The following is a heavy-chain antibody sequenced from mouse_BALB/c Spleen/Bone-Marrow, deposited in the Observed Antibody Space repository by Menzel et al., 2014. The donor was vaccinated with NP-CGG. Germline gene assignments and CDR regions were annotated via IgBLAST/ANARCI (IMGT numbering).Heavy chain of an antibody. Sequence: EVKLQESRAELVKPGASVKLSCTASGFNIKDTYMHWVKQRPEQGLEWIGRIDPANGNTKYDPKFQGKATITADTSSNTAYLQLSSLTSEGTAVYYCAMITTGAWFAYWGQGTLVTVSA. CDR1: GFNIKDTY. V-gene: IGHV14-3*02. CDR2: IDPANGNT. D-gene: IGHD2-4*01. J-gene: IGHJ3*01. CDR3: AMITTGAWFAY.